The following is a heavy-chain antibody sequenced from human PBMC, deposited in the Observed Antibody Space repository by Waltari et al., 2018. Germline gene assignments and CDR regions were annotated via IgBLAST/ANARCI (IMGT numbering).Heavy chain of an antibody. CDR1: GFTFSSYW. V-gene: IGHV3-7*01. Sequence: EVQLVESGGGLVQPGGSLRLYCADSGFTFSSYWMSWGRQAPGKGLEWVANIKQDGSEKYYVDSVKGRFTISRDNAKNSLYLQMNSLRAEDTAVYYCARLRGLDFDYWGQGTLVTVSS. J-gene: IGHJ4*02. CDR2: IKQDGSEK. CDR3: ARLRGLDFDY.